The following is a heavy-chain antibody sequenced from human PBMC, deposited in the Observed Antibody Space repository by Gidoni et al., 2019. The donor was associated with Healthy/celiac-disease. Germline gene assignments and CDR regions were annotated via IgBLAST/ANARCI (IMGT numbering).Heavy chain of an antibody. CDR3: AKDTRGYYDSSGYSF. J-gene: IGHJ4*02. Sequence: EVQLVESGGGLVQPGRSLRLSCAASGFTFDDYAMHWVRQAPGKGLEWVSGISWNSGSIGYADSVKGRFTISRDNAKNSLYLQMNSLRAEDTALYYCAKDTRGYYDSSGYSFWGQGTLVTVSS. V-gene: IGHV3-9*01. CDR1: GFTFDDYA. D-gene: IGHD3-22*01. CDR2: ISWNSGSI.